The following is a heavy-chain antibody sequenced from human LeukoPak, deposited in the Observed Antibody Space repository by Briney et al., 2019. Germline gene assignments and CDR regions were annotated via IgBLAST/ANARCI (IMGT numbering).Heavy chain of an antibody. D-gene: IGHD6-19*01. CDR2: TYQRSKWYN. Sequence: SQTLSLTCAISGDSVSINSAAWNWIRQSPSRGLEWLGRTYQRSKWYNDYAVSVKSRITINPDISKNQFSLQLNSVTPEDTAVYYCARSPSPYSSGWYFNYWGQGTLVTVSS. CDR1: GDSVSINSAA. J-gene: IGHJ4*02. CDR3: ARSPSPYSSGWYFNY. V-gene: IGHV6-1*01.